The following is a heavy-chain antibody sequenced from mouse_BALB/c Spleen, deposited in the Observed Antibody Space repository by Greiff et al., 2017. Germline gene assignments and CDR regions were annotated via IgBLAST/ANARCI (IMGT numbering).Heavy chain of an antibody. CDR2: ININGDST. J-gene: IGHJ2*01. CDR1: GFIFSSYY. V-gene: IGHV5-6-2*01. CDR3: ARRDGNYWIDY. D-gene: IGHD2-1*01. Sequence: EVQLQQSGGGLVKLGGSLKLSCAASGFIFSSYYMSWVRQTPEKRLELVAAININGDSTYYPDTVKGRFTISRDNAKNTLYLQMSSLKSEDTALYYCARRDGNYWIDYWGQGTTLTVSS.